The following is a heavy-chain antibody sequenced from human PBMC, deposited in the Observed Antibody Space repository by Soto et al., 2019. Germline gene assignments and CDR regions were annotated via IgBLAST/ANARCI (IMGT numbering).Heavy chain of an antibody. CDR2: VHYTGST. CDR1: DGSISRSTFY. V-gene: IGHV4-39*01. Sequence: SETLSLTCTVSDGSISRSTFYWGWIRQPPGKGLERIGSVHYTGSTYYNPSLKSRVTISVDTSKNQFSLKLSSVTAADTAVYYCARVVRPASSPVGRDFWSGSAQAPWYFDYWGQGTLVTVSS. J-gene: IGHJ4*02. CDR3: ARVVRPASSPVGRDFWSGSAQAPWYFDY. D-gene: IGHD3-3*01.